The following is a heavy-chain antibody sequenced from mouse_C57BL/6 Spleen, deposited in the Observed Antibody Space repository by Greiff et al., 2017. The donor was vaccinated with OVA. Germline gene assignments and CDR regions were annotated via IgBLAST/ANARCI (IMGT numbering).Heavy chain of an antibody. CDR3: TWGLDYAMDY. V-gene: IGHV14-4*01. J-gene: IGHJ4*01. CDR2: IDPENGDT. CDR1: GFNIKDDY. Sequence: EVQLQQSGAELVRPGASVKLSCTASGFNIKDDYMHWVKQRPEQGLEWIGWIDPENGDTEYASKFQGKATITADTSSNTADLQLSSLTSEDTAVYYCTWGLDYAMDYWGQGTSVTVSS. D-gene: IGHD2-2*01.